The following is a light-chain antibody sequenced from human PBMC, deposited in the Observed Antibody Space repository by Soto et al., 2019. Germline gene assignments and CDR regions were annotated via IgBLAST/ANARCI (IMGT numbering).Light chain of an antibody. CDR2: ENN. V-gene: IGLV1-51*02. Sequence: SVLTQPPPVSSAPGKKVTLSCSWSSSKIGNNYVSWYQQLPGTAPKLLIYENNKRPSGIPDRFSGSKSGTSATLGITGLQTGDEADYYCGTWDSSLSALYVFGTGTEVTV. CDR1: SSKIGNNY. CDR3: GTWDSSLSALYV. J-gene: IGLJ1*01.